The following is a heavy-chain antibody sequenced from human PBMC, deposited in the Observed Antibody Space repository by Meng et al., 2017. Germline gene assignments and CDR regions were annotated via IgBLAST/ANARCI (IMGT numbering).Heavy chain of an antibody. CDR3: ARTRGDYYFDY. V-gene: IGHV4-61*01. Sequence: HVPLQESGPGLVRPSETLSLTCTVSGDSVTVGSHYWSWIWQPPGKGLEWIGYIDYGGSTSYNPSLRSRVTISVDTSNNQFSLKLSSVTAADTAVFYCARTRGDYYFDYWGQGTLVTVSS. J-gene: IGHJ4*02. CDR2: IDYGGST. CDR1: GDSVTVGSHY. D-gene: IGHD3-16*01.